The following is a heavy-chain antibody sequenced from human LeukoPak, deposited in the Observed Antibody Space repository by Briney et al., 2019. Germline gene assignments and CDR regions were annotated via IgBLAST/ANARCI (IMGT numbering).Heavy chain of an antibody. Sequence: GGSLRLSCAASEFTFSSYGMHWVRQAPGKGLEWVAFIRYDGSNKYYADSVKGRFTISRDNSKNTLYLQMNSLRAEDTAVYYCAKDSPVVAAPDYWGQGTLVTVSS. V-gene: IGHV3-30*02. CDR3: AKDSPVVAAPDY. CDR1: EFTFSSYG. J-gene: IGHJ4*02. CDR2: IRYDGSNK. D-gene: IGHD2-15*01.